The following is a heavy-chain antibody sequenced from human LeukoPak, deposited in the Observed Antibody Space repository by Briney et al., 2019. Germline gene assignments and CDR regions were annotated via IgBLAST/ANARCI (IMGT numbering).Heavy chain of an antibody. J-gene: IGHJ4*02. CDR3: AKDKLRGDILTGYYVTYYFDY. Sequence: GGSLRLSCAASGFTFSSYAMSWVRQPPGKGLEWVSAVSNSGATTYYADSVKGRFTISRDNSKNTLFLQMNSLRAEDTAVYYCAKDKLRGDILTGYYVTYYFDYWGQGTLVAVSS. V-gene: IGHV3-23*01. CDR1: GFTFSSYA. CDR2: VSNSGATT. D-gene: IGHD3-9*01.